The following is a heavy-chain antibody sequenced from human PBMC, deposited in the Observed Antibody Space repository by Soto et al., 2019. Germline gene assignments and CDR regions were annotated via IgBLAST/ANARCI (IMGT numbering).Heavy chain of an antibody. CDR3: ARGYYGSGSYYFDY. CDR1: GFTFSSYX. CDR2: IGPAGDR. Sequence: XGSLRLSCXASGFTFSSYXXXXVXXXTGKXLEWVSAIGPAGDRYYPGPVKGRSTISGENAKNSLYLQMNSLGAGDTAVYYCARGYYGSGSYYFDYWGQGTLVTVSS. D-gene: IGHD3-10*01. J-gene: IGHJ4*02. V-gene: IGHV3-13*01.